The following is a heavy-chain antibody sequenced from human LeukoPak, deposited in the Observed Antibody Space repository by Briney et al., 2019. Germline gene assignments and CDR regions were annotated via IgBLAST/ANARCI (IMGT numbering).Heavy chain of an antibody. D-gene: IGHD3-3*01. V-gene: IGHV4-4*07. CDR1: GGSISSYY. J-gene: IGHJ4*02. CDR2: IYTSGST. CDR3: ARLDFWSGYPTG. Sequence: PSETLSLTCTVSGGSISSYYWSWIRQPAGKGLEWIGRIYTSGSTNYNPSLKSRVTKTVDTSKSQFSLKLSSVTAADTAVYYCARLDFWSGYPTGWGQGTLVTVSS.